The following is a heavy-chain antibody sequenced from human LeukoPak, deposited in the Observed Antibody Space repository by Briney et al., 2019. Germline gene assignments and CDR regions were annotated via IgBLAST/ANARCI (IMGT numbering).Heavy chain of an antibody. J-gene: IGHJ6*02. V-gene: IGHV1-2*02. CDR2: INPNSGGT. D-gene: IGHD2-2*01. CDR1: GYTFTGYY. Sequence: GASVTVSCKASGYTFTGYYMHWVRQAPGQGLEWMGWINPNSGGTNYAQKFQGRVTMTRDTSISTAYMELSRLRSDDTAVYYCARGYCSSTSCYGPYYGMDVWGQGTTVTVSS. CDR3: ARGYCSSTSCYGPYYGMDV.